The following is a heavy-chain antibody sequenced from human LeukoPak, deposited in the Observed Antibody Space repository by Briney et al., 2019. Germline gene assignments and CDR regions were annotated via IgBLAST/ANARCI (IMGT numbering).Heavy chain of an antibody. D-gene: IGHD3-22*01. J-gene: IGHJ3*02. V-gene: IGHV3-23*01. CDR1: GFTFSSYA. CDR2: ISGSGGST. CDR3: AKDSYYYDSSGGDAFDI. Sequence: PGGSLRLSCAASGFTFSSYAMSWVRQAPGKGLEWVSAISGSGGSTYYAYSVKGRFTISRDNSKNTLYLQMNSLRAEDTAVYYCAKDSYYYDSSGGDAFDIWGQGTMVTVSS.